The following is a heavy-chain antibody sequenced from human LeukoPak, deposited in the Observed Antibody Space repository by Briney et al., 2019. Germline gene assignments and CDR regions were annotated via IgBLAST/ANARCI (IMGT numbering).Heavy chain of an antibody. V-gene: IGHV7-4-1*02. Sequence: GASVKVSCKASGYTFTSYAMNWVRQAPGQGLEWMGWINTNTGNPTYAHGFTGRFVFSLDTSVSTAYLQISSLKAEDTAVYYCARGYGRNYYDSSGDAFDIWGQGTMVTVSS. J-gene: IGHJ3*02. D-gene: IGHD3-22*01. CDR1: GYTFTSYA. CDR3: ARGYGRNYYDSSGDAFDI. CDR2: INTNTGNP.